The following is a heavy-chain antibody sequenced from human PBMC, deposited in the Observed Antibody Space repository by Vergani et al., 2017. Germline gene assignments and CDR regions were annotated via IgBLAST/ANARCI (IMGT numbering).Heavy chain of an antibody. D-gene: IGHD2-2*01. CDR1: GFTFSSYW. CDR3: ARGGDFRYCSSNSCLGGWFDP. CDR2: IDSDGSST. Sequence: EVQLVESGGGLVQPGGSLRLSCAASGFTFSSYWMHWVRQAPGKGLVWVSRIDSDGSSTNYADSVKGRFTISRDNAKNTLLVQMNSLRAEDTAVYYCARGGDFRYCSSNSCLGGWFDPWGQGTLVTVSS. J-gene: IGHJ5*02. V-gene: IGHV3-74*01.